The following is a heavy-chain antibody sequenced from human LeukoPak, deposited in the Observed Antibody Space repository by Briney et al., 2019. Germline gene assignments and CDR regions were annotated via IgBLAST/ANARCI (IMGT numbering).Heavy chain of an antibody. V-gene: IGHV4-59*01. J-gene: IGHJ4*02. CDR3: ARGSVAADY. CDR2: IYYSGST. D-gene: IGHD4-23*01. CDR1: GGSISSYY. Sequence: SETLSLTCTVSGGSISSYYWSWIRQPPGKGLEWIGYIYYSGSTNYNPSLKSRVTISVDTSKNQFSLKLSSVTAADTAVYYCARGSVAADYWGQGTLVTVSP.